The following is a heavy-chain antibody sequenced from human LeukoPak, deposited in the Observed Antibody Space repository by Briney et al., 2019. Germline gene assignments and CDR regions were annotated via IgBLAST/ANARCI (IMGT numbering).Heavy chain of an antibody. CDR3: ARSNYGSGSYKDY. J-gene: IGHJ4*02. V-gene: IGHV5-10-1*01. Sequence: GESLKSSCKGSGYSFTSYYITWVRQMPGKGLEWMGRIDPHDSYTNYSPSFQGHVTISADKSISTAYLQWSSLTASDTAIYYCARSNYGSGSYKDYWGQGTLVTVSS. D-gene: IGHD3-10*01. CDR1: GYSFTSYY. CDR2: IDPHDSYT.